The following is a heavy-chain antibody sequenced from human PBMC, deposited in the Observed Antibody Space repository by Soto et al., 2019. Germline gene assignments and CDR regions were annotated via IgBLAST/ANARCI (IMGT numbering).Heavy chain of an antibody. V-gene: IGHV3-33*01. CDR3: ARDRVRFLEWLSDVWFDP. CDR2: IWYDGSNK. Sequence: PGGSLRLSCAASGFTFCSYGMHWVRQAPGKGLEWVAVIWYDGSNKYYADSVKGRFTISRDNSKNTLYLQMNSLRAEDTAVYYCARDRVRFLEWLSDVWFDPWGQGTLVTVSS. CDR1: GFTFCSYG. J-gene: IGHJ5*02. D-gene: IGHD3-3*01.